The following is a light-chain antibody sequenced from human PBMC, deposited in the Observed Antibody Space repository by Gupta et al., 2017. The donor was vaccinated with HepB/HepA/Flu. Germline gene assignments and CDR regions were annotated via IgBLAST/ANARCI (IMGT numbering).Light chain of an antibody. CDR3: NSRDSSIDHLYV. Sequence: SSELTQDPAVSVALGQTVRITCQGDSLRSLSWYQQKPGQAPLLVMYDRNNRPSGSPDRFSASTSGNTASLIITGAQAEDEADYYCNSRDSSIDHLYVFGTGTKVTV. CDR2: DRN. V-gene: IGLV3-19*01. CDR1: SLRSLS. J-gene: IGLJ1*01.